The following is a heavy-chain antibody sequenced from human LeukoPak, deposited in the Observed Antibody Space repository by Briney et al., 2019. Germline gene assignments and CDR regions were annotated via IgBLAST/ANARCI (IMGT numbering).Heavy chain of an antibody. CDR2: IRYDGSNK. V-gene: IGHV3-30*02. CDR1: GFTFSSYG. D-gene: IGHD2-2*02. J-gene: IGHJ4*02. CDR3: AKMCPLPSSTSCYNY. Sequence: GGSLRLSCAASGFTFSSYGMHWVRQAPGKGLEWVAFIRYDGSNKYYADSVKGRFTISRDNSKNTLYLQMNSLRAEDTAVYYCAKMCPLPSSTSCYNYWGQGTLVTVSS.